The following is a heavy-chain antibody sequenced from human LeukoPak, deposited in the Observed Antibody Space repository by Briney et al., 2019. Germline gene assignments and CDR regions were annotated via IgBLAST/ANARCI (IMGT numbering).Heavy chain of an antibody. D-gene: IGHD3-10*01. CDR3: AKFVVGELNWNWFDP. CDR2: IYYSGST. CDR1: GGSISSGDYY. V-gene: IGHV4-30-4*01. J-gene: IGHJ5*02. Sequence: SETLSLTCTVSGGSISSGDYYWSWIRQPPGKGLEWIGYIYYSGSTYYNPSLKSRVTISVDTSKNQFSLKLSSVTAADTAVYYCAKFVVGELNWNWFDPWGQGTLVTVSS.